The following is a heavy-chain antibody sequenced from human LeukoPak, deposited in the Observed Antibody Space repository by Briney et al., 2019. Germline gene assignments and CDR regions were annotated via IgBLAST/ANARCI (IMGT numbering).Heavy chain of an antibody. J-gene: IGHJ3*02. V-gene: IGHV4-4*07. CDR2: IYTSGST. CDR1: GGSISNYY. D-gene: IGHD3-3*01. Sequence: SETLSLTCIVSGGSISNYYWSWIRQPPGKGLEWIGRIYTSGSTNYNPSLKSRVTISVDTSKNQFSLKLSSVTAADTAVYYCAREKLRFLEGAFDIWGQGTMVTVSS. CDR3: AREKLRFLEGAFDI.